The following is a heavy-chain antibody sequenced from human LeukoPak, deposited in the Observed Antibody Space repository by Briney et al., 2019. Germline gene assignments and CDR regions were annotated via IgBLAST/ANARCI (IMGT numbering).Heavy chain of an antibody. Sequence: GGSLRLSCAVSGFTFRDYWMSWVRQAPGKGLEWVANIKQDGSEKYYVDSVKGRFTISRDNAKNSLYLQMNSLRAEDTAVYYCARDYYYDSSGVDAFDIWGQGTMVTVSS. CDR2: IKQDGSEK. J-gene: IGHJ3*02. CDR3: ARDYYYDSSGVDAFDI. D-gene: IGHD3-22*01. V-gene: IGHV3-7*01. CDR1: GFTFRDYW.